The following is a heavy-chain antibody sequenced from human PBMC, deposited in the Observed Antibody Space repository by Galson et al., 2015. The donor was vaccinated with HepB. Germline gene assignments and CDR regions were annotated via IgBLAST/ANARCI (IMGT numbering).Heavy chain of an antibody. D-gene: IGHD3-9*01. J-gene: IGHJ6*02. CDR2: ISGSGGSI. Sequence: SLRLSCAASGFTFSRYAMSWVRQAPREGLEWVSTISGSGGSIYYADSVKGRLTISRDNSKNTLYLQMNSLRAEDTAVYYCARLQGDILTGWLGRYYFMDVWGQGTTVTASS. CDR1: GFTFSRYA. CDR3: ARLQGDILTGWLGRYYFMDV. V-gene: IGHV3-23*01.